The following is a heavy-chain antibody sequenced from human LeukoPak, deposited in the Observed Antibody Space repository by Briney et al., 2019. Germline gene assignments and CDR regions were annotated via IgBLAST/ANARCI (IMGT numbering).Heavy chain of an antibody. V-gene: IGHV1-69*06. Sequence: GASVKVSCKASGGTFSSYAISWVRQAPGQGLEWMGGIIPIFGTANYAQKFQGRVTITADKSTSTAYMELSSLRSEDTAVYYCASTPEAGLHQLINNWNAHYWGQGTLVTVSS. J-gene: IGHJ4*02. CDR1: GGTFSSYA. CDR3: ASTPEAGLHQLINNWNAHY. CDR2: IIPIFGTA. D-gene: IGHD1-1*01.